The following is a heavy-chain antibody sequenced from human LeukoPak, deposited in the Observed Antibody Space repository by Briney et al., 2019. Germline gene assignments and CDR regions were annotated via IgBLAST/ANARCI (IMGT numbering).Heavy chain of an antibody. CDR3: RRDRDYEGKFHIDN. J-gene: IGHJ4*02. Sequence: GGSLRLSRTSSGFTFDDHGMHWVRQGPGKGLEWVALISWDGRSTYYPDSVKDRFTISRDNMKRSLYLQLNILTPRTDTDTYCRRDRDYEGKFHIDNWGQGTRVTVSS. CDR1: GFTFDDHG. D-gene: IGHD2-21*01. V-gene: IGHV3-43D*04. CDR2: ISWDGRST.